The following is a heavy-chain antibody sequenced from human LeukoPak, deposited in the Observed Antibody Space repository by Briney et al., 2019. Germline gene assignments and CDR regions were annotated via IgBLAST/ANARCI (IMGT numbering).Heavy chain of an antibody. Sequence: PSETLSLTCTVSGGSISSYYWSWIRQPPGKGLEWIEYIYYSGSTNYNPSLKSRVTISVDTSKNQFSLKLSSVTAADTAVYYCARHVHWFGELLGAFDIWGQGTMVTVSS. D-gene: IGHD3-10*01. CDR2: IYYSGST. J-gene: IGHJ3*02. V-gene: IGHV4-59*08. CDR3: ARHVHWFGELLGAFDI. CDR1: GGSISSYY.